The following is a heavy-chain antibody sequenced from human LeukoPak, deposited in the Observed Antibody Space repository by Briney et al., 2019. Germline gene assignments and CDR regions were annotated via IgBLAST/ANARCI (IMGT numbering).Heavy chain of an antibody. D-gene: IGHD2-15*01. Sequence: GGSLRLSCAASGFTFSSYSMDWVRQAPAKGLEWVSYTSSSSSTIKYADSVRGRFTISRDNAENSLYLQMNSLRDEETAVYYCARARGTGWYFDLWGRGTLVTVSS. V-gene: IGHV3-48*02. CDR1: GFTFSSYS. CDR2: TSSSSSTI. CDR3: ARARGTGWYFDL. J-gene: IGHJ2*01.